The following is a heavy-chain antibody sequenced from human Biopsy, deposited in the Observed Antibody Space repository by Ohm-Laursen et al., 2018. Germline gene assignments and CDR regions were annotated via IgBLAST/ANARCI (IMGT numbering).Heavy chain of an antibody. CDR2: IYYSGST. D-gene: IGHD1-26*01. CDR1: GGSIGSFF. CDR3: ARGTGRYYVYGAFDI. J-gene: IGHJ3*02. Sequence: SETLSLTCAVSGGSIGSFFWSWIRQPPGKGLEWIGYIYYSGSTNYNPSLRSRVTTSVDTSKNQFSLNLRSVTAADTAVYYCARGTGRYYVYGAFDIWGQGTVVTVSS. V-gene: IGHV4-59*12.